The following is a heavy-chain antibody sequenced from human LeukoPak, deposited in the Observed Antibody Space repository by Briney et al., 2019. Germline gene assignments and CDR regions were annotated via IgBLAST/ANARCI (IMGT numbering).Heavy chain of an antibody. Sequence: PSQTLSLSCTVSGGTFSSGGYYWSWIRQHPGKGLEWIGYIYYSGSTYYNPSLKSGITISVDTSKNQFSLKLSSVTAADTAVYYCAREEGSGSSTGSWFDPWGQGTLVTVSS. J-gene: IGHJ5*02. V-gene: IGHV4-31*03. CDR3: AREEGSGSSTGSWFDP. CDR2: IYYSGST. D-gene: IGHD1-26*01. CDR1: GGTFSSGGYY.